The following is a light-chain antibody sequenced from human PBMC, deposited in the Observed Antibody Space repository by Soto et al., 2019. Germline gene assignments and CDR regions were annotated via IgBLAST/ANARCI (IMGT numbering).Light chain of an antibody. J-gene: IGLJ1*01. V-gene: IGLV1-40*01. Sequence: QSVLTQPPSVSGAPGQRVTISCTGSSSNIGAGYDVHWYQQLPGTAPKLLIYGNSNRPSGVPDRFSGSKFGTSASLAITGLQAEDEADYHCQSYDSSLSVYVFGTGTKVTVL. CDR1: SSNIGAGYD. CDR3: QSYDSSLSVYV. CDR2: GNS.